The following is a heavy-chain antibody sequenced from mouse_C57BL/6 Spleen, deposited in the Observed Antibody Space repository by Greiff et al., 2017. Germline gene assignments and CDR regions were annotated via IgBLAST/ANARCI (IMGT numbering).Heavy chain of an antibody. D-gene: IGHD2-3*01. CDR2: IDPDSGGT. Sequence: QVQLQQPGAELVKPGASVKLSCKASGYTFTSYWMHWVKQRPGRGLEWIGRIDPDSGGTKYNEKFKSKATLTVDKPSSTAYMQLSSLTSEDSAVYYCALKIYDSYLYWYFGVTGTTTTVTVSS. CDR1: GYTFTSYW. CDR3: ALKIYDSYLYWYFGV. V-gene: IGHV1-72*01. J-gene: IGHJ1*03.